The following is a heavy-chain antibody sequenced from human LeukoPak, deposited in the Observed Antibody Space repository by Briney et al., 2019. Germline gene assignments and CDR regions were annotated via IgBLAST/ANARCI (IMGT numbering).Heavy chain of an antibody. CDR3: ASTPSGSGWYGPFDY. CDR2: IKQDGSEK. CDR1: GFTFSSYW. D-gene: IGHD6-19*01. J-gene: IGHJ4*02. Sequence: GGSLRLSCAASGFTFSSYWMSWVRQAPGKGLEWVANIKQDGSEKYYVDSVKGRFTISRDNAKNSLYLQMNSLRAEDTAVYYCASTPSGSGWYGPFDYWGQGTLVTVSS. V-gene: IGHV3-7*03.